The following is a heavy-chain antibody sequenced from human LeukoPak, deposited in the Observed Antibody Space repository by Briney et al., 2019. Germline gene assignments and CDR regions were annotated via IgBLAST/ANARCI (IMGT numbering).Heavy chain of an antibody. V-gene: IGHV1-69*13. J-gene: IGHJ6*03. D-gene: IGHD6-6*01. CDR2: IIPIFGTA. CDR1: GGTFSSYA. Sequence: ASVKVSCKASGGTFSSYAISWVRQAPGQGLEWMGGIIPIFGTANYAQKFQGRVTITAGESTSTAYMELSSLRSEDTAVYYCAREDGAARPKDYYYYMDVWGKGTTVTVSS. CDR3: AREDGAARPKDYYYYMDV.